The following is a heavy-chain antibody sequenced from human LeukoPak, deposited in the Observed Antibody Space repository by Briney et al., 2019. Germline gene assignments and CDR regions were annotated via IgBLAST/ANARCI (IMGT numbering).Heavy chain of an antibody. CDR1: GFTFSSYA. Sequence: PGGSLRLSCAASGFTFSSYAMHWVRQAPGKGLEWVAVISYDGSNKYYADSVKGRFTISRDNSKNTLYLQMNSLRAEDTAVYYCARGVYYDSSGYHEIDYWGQGTLVTVSS. J-gene: IGHJ4*02. D-gene: IGHD3-22*01. V-gene: IGHV3-30*04. CDR2: ISYDGSNK. CDR3: ARGVYYDSSGYHEIDY.